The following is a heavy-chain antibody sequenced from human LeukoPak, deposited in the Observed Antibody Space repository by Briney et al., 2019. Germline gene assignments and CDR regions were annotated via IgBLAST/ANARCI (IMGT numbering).Heavy chain of an antibody. CDR2: INPKIGGT. D-gene: IGHD6-13*01. CDR3: ARFSSSLYGMDV. J-gene: IGHJ6*02. CDR1: GYTFAGYY. V-gene: IGHV1-2*02. Sequence: ASVKVSCKASGYTFAGYYMHWVRQAPGQGLEWMGWINPKIGGTNYAQKFQGRVTMTRDTSTSTVYMELSSLRSEDTAVYYCARFSSSLYGMDVWGQGTTVTVSS.